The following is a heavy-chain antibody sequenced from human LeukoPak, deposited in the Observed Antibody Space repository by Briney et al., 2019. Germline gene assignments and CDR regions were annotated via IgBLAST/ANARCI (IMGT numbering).Heavy chain of an antibody. V-gene: IGHV3-53*01. J-gene: IGHJ6*03. CDR2: LYSGDTT. D-gene: IGHD1-26*01. Sequence: GGSLRLSCAASGFTVSSNYMSWVRQAPGKGLEWVSILYSGDTTYYADSVKGRFSISRDNSKNTLYLQMNSLRAEDTAVYYCARVKGDSGRIGNYFYYMEVWGRGTTVTVSS. CDR3: ARVKGDSGRIGNYFYYMEV. CDR1: GFTVSSNY.